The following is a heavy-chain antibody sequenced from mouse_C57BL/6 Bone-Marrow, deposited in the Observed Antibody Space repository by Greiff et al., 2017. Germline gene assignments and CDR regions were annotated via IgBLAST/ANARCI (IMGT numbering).Heavy chain of an antibody. J-gene: IGHJ2*01. V-gene: IGHV5-4*01. CDR1: GFTFSSYA. Sequence: EVKLVESGGGLVKPGGSLKLSCAASGFTFSSYAMSWVRQTPEKRLEWVATISDGGSYTYYPDNVKGRFTISRDNAKNNLYLQMSHLKSEDTAMXYCARDSSGYLDYWGQGTTLTVSS. CDR3: ARDSSGYLDY. CDR2: ISDGGSYT. D-gene: IGHD3-2*02.